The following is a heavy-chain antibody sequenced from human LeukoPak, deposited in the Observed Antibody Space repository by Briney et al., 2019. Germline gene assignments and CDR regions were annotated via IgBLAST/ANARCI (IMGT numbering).Heavy chain of an antibody. J-gene: IGHJ5*02. CDR3: ARPKSSGSFDP. CDR2: IYYSGST. Sequence: PSETLSLTCTVSGYSISSGYYWGWIRQPPGKGLEWIGSIYYSGSTYYNPSLKSRVTISVDTSKNQFSLKLSSVTAADTAVYYCARPKSSGSFDPWGQGTLVTVSS. D-gene: IGHD6-6*01. V-gene: IGHV4-38-2*02. CDR1: GYSISSGYY.